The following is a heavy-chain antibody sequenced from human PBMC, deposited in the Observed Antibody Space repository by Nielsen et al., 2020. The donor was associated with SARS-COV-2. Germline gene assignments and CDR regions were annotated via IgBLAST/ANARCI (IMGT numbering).Heavy chain of an antibody. D-gene: IGHD3-10*01. CDR1: DVSMSSYY. V-gene: IGHV4-59*01. J-gene: IGHJ4*02. CDR3: ATYYFGSGSFDY. Sequence: SETLSLTCSVSDVSMSSYYWSWIRQPPGKGLEWIGYIYHTGFTDYNPSLKSRVTISVDISNNQFSLKLSSVTAADTAVYYCATYYFGSGSFDYWGQGTLVTVSS. CDR2: IYHTGFT.